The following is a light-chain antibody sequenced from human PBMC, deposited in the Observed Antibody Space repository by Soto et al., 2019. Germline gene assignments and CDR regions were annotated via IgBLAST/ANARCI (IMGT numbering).Light chain of an antibody. CDR2: LEGSGSY. J-gene: IGLJ3*02. CDR1: SGHSSYI. CDR3: EIWDFHTRV. V-gene: IGLV4-60*02. Sequence: QSVLTQSSSASASLGSSVNLTCTLSSGHSSYIIAWHQQQPGKAPRYLMKLEGSGSYNKGSGVPDRFSGSSSGADRYLTISQIQFEDEADYYCEIWDFHTRVFGGGTKLTVL.